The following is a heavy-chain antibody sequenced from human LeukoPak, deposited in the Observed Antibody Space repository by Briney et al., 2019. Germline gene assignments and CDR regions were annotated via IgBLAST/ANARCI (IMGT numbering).Heavy chain of an antibody. CDR1: GFTFSTYA. D-gene: IGHD3-10*01. Sequence: GESLRLSCVASGFTFSTYAMSWVRQAPGKGLEWVSTIVGRGGSTFYADSVKGRFSISRDNSKNTLFLQMNSLRAEDTAVYYCANTRGVISNYRGQGTLVTVSS. J-gene: IGHJ4*02. CDR3: ANTRGVISNY. CDR2: IVGRGGST. V-gene: IGHV3-23*01.